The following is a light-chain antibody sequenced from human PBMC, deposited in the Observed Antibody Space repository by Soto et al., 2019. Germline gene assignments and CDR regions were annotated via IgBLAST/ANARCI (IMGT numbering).Light chain of an antibody. J-gene: IGKJ3*01. Sequence: EIFFTHSPSTLSLSPWERATLSCRASQSVSSYLAWYQQKPGQAPRLLIYDASNRATGIPARFSGSGSGTDFTLTISSLEPEDFAVYYCQQRSNWPPVFTFGPGTKVDIK. CDR2: DAS. CDR3: QQRSNWPPVFT. V-gene: IGKV3-11*01. CDR1: QSVSSY.